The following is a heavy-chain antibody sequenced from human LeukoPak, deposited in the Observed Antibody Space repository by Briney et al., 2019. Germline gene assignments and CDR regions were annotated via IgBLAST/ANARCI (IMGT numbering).Heavy chain of an antibody. CDR1: GLTYNSYW. Sequence: GGPLRLSCAASGLTYNSYWMSWVRQAPGKGLEWVSVISGSGGSIYYADSVKGRFTISRDNSKNTLYLQMNSLRAGDTAVYYCAKGLIPVDGTYYFDYWGQGTLVAVSS. D-gene: IGHD6-19*01. V-gene: IGHV3-23*01. CDR2: ISGSGGSI. J-gene: IGHJ4*02. CDR3: AKGLIPVDGTYYFDY.